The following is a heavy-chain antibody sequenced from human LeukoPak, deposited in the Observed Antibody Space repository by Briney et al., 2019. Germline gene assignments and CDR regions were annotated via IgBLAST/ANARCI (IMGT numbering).Heavy chain of an antibody. CDR1: GYTFTSYW. J-gene: IGHJ5*01. Sequence: GESLKISCKGSGYTFTSYWIGWVRQMPGKGLEWMGIIYPGDSDTRYSPSFQGQVTISADKSISTAYLQWSSLKASDTSMYYCARLKDDYIIDSWGQGTLVTVSP. V-gene: IGHV5-51*01. CDR3: ARLKDDYIIDS. D-gene: IGHD5-24*01. CDR2: IYPGDSDT.